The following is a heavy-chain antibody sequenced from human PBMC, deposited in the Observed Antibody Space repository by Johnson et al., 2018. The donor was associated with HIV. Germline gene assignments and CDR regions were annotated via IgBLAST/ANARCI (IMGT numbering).Heavy chain of an antibody. CDR3: ASELSGDAFDI. D-gene: IGHD1-26*01. CDR2: ISYDGSNK. V-gene: IGHV3-30-3*01. J-gene: IGHJ3*02. Sequence: QVQLVESGGGLIQPGGSLRLSCAASGFTVSSNYMSWVRQAPGKGLEWVAVISYDGSNKYYADSVKGRFTISRDNSKNTLYLQMNSLRAEDTAVYYCASELSGDAFDIWGQGTMVTVSS. CDR1: GFTVSSNY.